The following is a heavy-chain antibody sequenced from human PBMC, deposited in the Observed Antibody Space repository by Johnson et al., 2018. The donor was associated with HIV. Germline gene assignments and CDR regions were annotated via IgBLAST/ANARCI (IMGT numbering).Heavy chain of an antibody. CDR2: FNTDGSTT. CDR3: AKDWYNWNDGGGYDAFDI. D-gene: IGHD1-1*01. Sequence: EQLVESGGGLIQPGGSLRLSCAASGFTVSSNCMSWVRQAPGKGLVWVSHFNTDGSTTSYADSVKGRFTISRDNAKNTLFLQMHSLRAEDTAVYYCAKDWYNWNDGGGYDAFDIWGQGTMVTVSS. CDR1: GFTVSSNC. J-gene: IGHJ3*02. V-gene: IGHV3-74*01.